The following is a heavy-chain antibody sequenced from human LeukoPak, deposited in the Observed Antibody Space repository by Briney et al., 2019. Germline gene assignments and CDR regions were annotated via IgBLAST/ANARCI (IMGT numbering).Heavy chain of an antibody. Sequence: GRSLRLSCAASGFTFSSYAIHWVRQAPGKGLEWVAVISCDGRNKNYADSVKGRFTISRDNSKNTLYLQMNSLRTEDTAVYYCARGSWRFDNGDSGFDPWGQGTLVTVSS. J-gene: IGHJ5*02. V-gene: IGHV3-30*04. CDR1: GFTFSSYA. D-gene: IGHD4-17*01. CDR2: ISCDGRNK. CDR3: ARGSWRFDNGDSGFDP.